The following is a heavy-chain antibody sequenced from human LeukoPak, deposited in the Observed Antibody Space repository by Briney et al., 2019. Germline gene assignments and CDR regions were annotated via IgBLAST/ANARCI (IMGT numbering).Heavy chain of an antibody. V-gene: IGHV4-59*04. J-gene: IGHJ4*02. CDR3: ASLRERSYYARGFDY. Sequence: PSETLSLTCTVSGGSISSYYWSWIRQPPGKGLEWIANIYYSGSTYYNPSLKSRVIISVDTSKNQFSLKLSSVTAADTAVYYCASLRERSYYARGFDYWGQGTLVTVSS. CDR1: GGSISSYY. CDR2: IYYSGST. D-gene: IGHD1-26*01.